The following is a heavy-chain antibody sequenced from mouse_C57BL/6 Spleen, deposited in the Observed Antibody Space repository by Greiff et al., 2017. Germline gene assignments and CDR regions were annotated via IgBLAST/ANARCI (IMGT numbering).Heavy chain of an antibody. Sequence: EVQLVESGGGLVKPGGSLKLSCAASGFTFSSYTMSWVRQTPGKRLEWVATISGGGGNTYYPDSVKGQFTISRATAKNPMYLQMSSLRSEDTALYYCERRDIYDYNEVSYFDYWGQGTTLTVSS. CDR3: ERRDIYDYNEVSYFDY. CDR1: GFTFSSYT. D-gene: IGHD2-4*01. CDR2: ISGGGGNT. J-gene: IGHJ2*01. V-gene: IGHV5-9*01.